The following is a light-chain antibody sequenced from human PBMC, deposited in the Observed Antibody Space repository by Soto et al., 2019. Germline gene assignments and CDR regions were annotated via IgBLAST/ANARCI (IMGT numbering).Light chain of an antibody. CDR1: EAIRSA. CDR3: QQRSNSWT. V-gene: IGKV1-17*01. CDR2: AAS. Sequence: IPLTQSPSSPSASGGDRGTITFRASEAIRSALGWYQQKPGKVPKLLIYAASILQSGIPARFSGSGSGTDFTLTISSLEPEDFAVYYCQQRSNSWTFGQGTKVDIK. J-gene: IGKJ1*01.